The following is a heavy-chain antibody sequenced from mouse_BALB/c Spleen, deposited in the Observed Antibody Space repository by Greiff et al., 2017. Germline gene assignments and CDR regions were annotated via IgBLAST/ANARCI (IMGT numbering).Heavy chain of an antibody. J-gene: IGHJ3*01. CDR1: GFNIKDYY. CDR3: SCYGSSHWFAY. V-gene: IGHV14-4*02. Sequence: VQLQQSGAELVRSGASVKLSCTASGFNIKDYYMHWVKQRPEQGLEWIGWIDPENGDTEYAPKFQGKATMTADTSSNTAYLQLSSLTSEDSAVYYCSCYGSSHWFAYWGQGTLVTVSA. CDR2: IDPENGDT. D-gene: IGHD1-1*01.